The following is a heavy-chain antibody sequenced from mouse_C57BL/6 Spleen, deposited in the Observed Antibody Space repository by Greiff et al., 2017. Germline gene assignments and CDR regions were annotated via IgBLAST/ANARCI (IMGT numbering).Heavy chain of an antibody. J-gene: IGHJ4*01. Sequence: QVQLQQPGAELVMPGASVKLSCKASGYTFTSYWMHWVKQRPGQGLEWIGEIDPSDSYTNYNQKFKGKSTVTVDKSSSTAYMQLSSLTSEDSAVYYCARYFYAMDYWGQGTSVTVSS. CDR2: IDPSDSYT. CDR3: ARYFYAMDY. CDR1: GYTFTSYW. V-gene: IGHV1-69*01.